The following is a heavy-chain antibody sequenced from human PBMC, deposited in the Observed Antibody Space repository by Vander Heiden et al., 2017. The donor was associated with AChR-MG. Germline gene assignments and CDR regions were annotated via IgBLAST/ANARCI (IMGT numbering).Heavy chain of an antibody. D-gene: IGHD3-10*01. CDR1: CFSLRTGGAA. J-gene: IGHJ4*02. CDR3: AHSRGWGDGFAY. CDR2: IYWDEDK. Sequence: QITLKESGPTLVKPTQTLTLTCTFSCFSLRTGGAAVGWVRQPPERALEWLALIYWDEDKWYNPSLKSGLTITKDTSKNQVVLTMTNMEPADTATYFCAHSRGWGDGFAYWGQGTLVTVSS. V-gene: IGHV2-5*02.